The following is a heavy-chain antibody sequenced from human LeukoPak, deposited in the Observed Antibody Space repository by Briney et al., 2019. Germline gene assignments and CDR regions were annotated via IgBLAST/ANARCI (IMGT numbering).Heavy chain of an antibody. J-gene: IGHJ4*02. CDR1: GFTFSSYW. CDR2: IKHDGSLK. D-gene: IGHD5-12*01. CDR3: ARDIVATIRNFDS. V-gene: IGHV3-7*01. Sequence: PGGSLRLSCAASGFTFSSYWMGWVRQAPGKGLEWVANIKHDGSLKYYVDSVKGRFTISRDNAKNSLYLQMNSLRADDTVVYYCARDIVATIRNFDSWGQGTLATVSS.